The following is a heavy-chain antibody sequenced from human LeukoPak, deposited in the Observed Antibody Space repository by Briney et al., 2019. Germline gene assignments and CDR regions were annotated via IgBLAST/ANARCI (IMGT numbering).Heavy chain of an antibody. CDR3: TTEVVPAALNPNDRRHSDY. D-gene: IGHD2-2*01. CDR1: GFTFNNYG. Sequence: GGTLRLSCAASGFTFNNYGLTWVRQAPGKGLEWVSAISGSGGSTYYADSVKGRFTISRDNSKNTLYLQMNSLKTEDTAVYYCTTEVVPAALNPNDRRHSDYWGQGTLVTVSS. J-gene: IGHJ4*02. V-gene: IGHV3-23*01. CDR2: ISGSGGST.